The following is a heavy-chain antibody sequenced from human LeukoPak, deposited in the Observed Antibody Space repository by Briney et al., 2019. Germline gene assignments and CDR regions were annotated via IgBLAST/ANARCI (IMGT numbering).Heavy chain of an antibody. Sequence: GGSLRLSCAASGFTFSSYWMSWVRQAPGKGLEWVANIKQDGSEKYYVDSVKGRFTISRDNAKNSLYLQMNSLRAEDTAVYYCARSAGDIVVVPAAIDAFDIWGQGTMVTVSS. CDR2: IKQDGSEK. CDR3: ARSAGDIVVVPAAIDAFDI. V-gene: IGHV3-7*01. CDR1: GFTFSSYW. D-gene: IGHD2-2*02. J-gene: IGHJ3*02.